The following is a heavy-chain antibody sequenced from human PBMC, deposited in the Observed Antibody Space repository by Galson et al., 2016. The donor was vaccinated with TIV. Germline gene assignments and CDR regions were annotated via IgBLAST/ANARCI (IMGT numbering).Heavy chain of an antibody. V-gene: IGHV3-33*01. Sequence: SLRLSCAASGFTFSSYDMHWVRQAPGKGLQWVAVIWYDGNDKYYADSVKGRFTISRDNSKNSLYLQMSSLRVEDMGVYYCARDRGNRGIIDYWGQGTLVTVSS. CDR3: ARDRGNRGIIDY. CDR2: IWYDGNDK. J-gene: IGHJ4*02. D-gene: IGHD1-14*01. CDR1: GFTFSSYD.